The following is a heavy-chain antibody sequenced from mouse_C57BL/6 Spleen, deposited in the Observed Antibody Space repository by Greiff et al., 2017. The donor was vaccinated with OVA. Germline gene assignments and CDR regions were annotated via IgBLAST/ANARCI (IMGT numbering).Heavy chain of an antibody. V-gene: IGHV7-3*01. CDR2: IRNKANGYTT. Sequence: EVQLVESGGGLVQPGGSLSLSCAASGFTFTDYYMSWVRQPPGKALEWLGFIRNKANGYTTEYSASVKGRFTISRDNSQSILYLQMNALRAEDSATYYCARMDYDYDARFAYWGQGTLVTVSA. J-gene: IGHJ3*01. CDR3: ARMDYDYDARFAY. CDR1: GFTFTDYY. D-gene: IGHD2-4*01.